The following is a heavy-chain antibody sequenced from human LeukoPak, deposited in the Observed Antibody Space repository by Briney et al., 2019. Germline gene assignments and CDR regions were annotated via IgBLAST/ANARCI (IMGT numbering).Heavy chain of an antibody. CDR3: AREFVVVVAASFDY. J-gene: IGHJ4*02. CDR1: AFTFSSYG. CDR2: NRYDGSNK. V-gene: IGHV3-30*02. D-gene: IGHD2-15*01. Sequence: PGGSLRLSCAASAFTFSSYGMHWVRQAPGKGLEWVAFNRYDGSNKYYADSVKGRFTISRDNSKNTLYLQMNSLRAEDTAVYYCAREFVVVVAASFDYWGQGTLVTVSS.